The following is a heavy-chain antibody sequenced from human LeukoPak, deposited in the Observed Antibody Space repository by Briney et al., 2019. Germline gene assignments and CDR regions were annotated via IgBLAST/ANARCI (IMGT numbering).Heavy chain of an antibody. J-gene: IGHJ1*01. CDR3: ARVYCGGDCYSEKYFQH. V-gene: IGHV1-46*01. D-gene: IGHD2-21*02. Sequence: ASVKVSCKASGYTFTSYYMHWVRQAPGQGLEWMGIINPSGGSTSYAQKFQGRVTMTRDTSISTAYMELSRLRSDDTAVYHCARVYCGGDCYSEKYFQHWGQGTLVTVSS. CDR2: INPSGGST. CDR1: GYTFTSYY.